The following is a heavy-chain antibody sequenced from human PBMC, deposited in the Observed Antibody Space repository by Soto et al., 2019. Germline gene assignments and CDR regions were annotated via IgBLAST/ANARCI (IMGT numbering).Heavy chain of an antibody. J-gene: IGHJ4*02. Sequence: QVQLVQSGAEEKKPGASVKVSCKASGYTFTSYAMHWVRQAPGQRLEWMGWINAGNGNTKYSQKFQGRVTITSDTSASTAYRELYSLRSEVTAVDYGARYLPADYWGQGTLVTVSS. CDR1: GYTFTSYA. CDR2: INAGNGNT. V-gene: IGHV1-3*05. CDR3: ARYLPADY.